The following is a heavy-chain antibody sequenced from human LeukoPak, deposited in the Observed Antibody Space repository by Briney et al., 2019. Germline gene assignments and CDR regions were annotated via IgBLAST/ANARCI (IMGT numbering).Heavy chain of an antibody. Sequence: ASVKVSCKASGYTFTSYGISWVQQAPGQGLEWMGWISAYNGNTNYAQKLRGRVTMTTDTSTSTAYMELRSLRSDDTAVYYCARGLGNPGGRYYYYYYMDVWGKGTTVTVSS. J-gene: IGHJ6*03. CDR3: ARGLGNPGGRYYYYYYMDV. CDR1: GYTFTSYG. D-gene: IGHD4-23*01. CDR2: ISAYNGNT. V-gene: IGHV1-18*01.